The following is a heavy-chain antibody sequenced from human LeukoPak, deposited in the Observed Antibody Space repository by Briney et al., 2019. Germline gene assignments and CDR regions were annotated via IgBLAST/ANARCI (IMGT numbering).Heavy chain of an antibody. CDR2: IIPIFGTA. CDR1: GGTFSSYA. CDR3: ARGTYYYGSGSYVGVDY. D-gene: IGHD3-10*01. J-gene: IGHJ4*02. Sequence: ASVKVSCKASGGTFSSYAISWVRQAPGQGLEWMGGIIPIFGTANYAQKFQGRVTITADESTSTAYMELSSLRSEDTAVYYCARGTYYYGSGSYVGVDYRGQGTLVTVSS. V-gene: IGHV1-69*13.